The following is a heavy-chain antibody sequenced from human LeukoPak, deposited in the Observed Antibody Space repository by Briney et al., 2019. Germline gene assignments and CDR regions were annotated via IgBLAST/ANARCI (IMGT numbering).Heavy chain of an antibody. CDR2: ISSSSSTI. CDR3: ARDSPSYYDSSGYSWS. J-gene: IGHJ4*02. D-gene: IGHD3-22*01. Sequence: GGSLRLSCAASGFTFSSYSMNWVRQAPGKGLEWVSYISSSSSTIYYADSVKGRFTISRDNAKNSLYLQMNSLRAEDTAVYYCARDSPSYYDSSGYSWSGGQGTLVTVSS. V-gene: IGHV3-48*01. CDR1: GFTFSSYS.